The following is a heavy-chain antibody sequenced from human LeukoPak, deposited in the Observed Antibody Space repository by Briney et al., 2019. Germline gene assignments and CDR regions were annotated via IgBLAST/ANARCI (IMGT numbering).Heavy chain of an antibody. CDR2: IYYSGST. Sequence: SVTLSLTCTVSGGSISSYYWSWIRQPPGKGLEWIGYIYYSGSTNYNPSLKSRVTISVDTSKNQFSLKLSSVTGADTAVYYCARHLSRRGAFDIWGQGTMVTVSS. CDR1: GGSISSYY. J-gene: IGHJ3*02. D-gene: IGHD2-2*01. CDR3: ARHLSRRGAFDI. V-gene: IGHV4-59*08.